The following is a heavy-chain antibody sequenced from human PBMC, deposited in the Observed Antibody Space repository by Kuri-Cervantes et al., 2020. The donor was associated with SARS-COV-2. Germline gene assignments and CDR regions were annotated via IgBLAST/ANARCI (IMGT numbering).Heavy chain of an antibody. Sequence: GESLKISCAASGFTFSSYSMNWVRQAPGKGLEWVSYISSSSSTIYYADSVKGRFTISRDNAKNSLYLQMNSLRAEDTAVYYCAREGVGATTDNAFDIWGQGTMVTVSS. CDR2: ISSSSSTI. CDR3: AREGVGATTDNAFDI. D-gene: IGHD1-26*01. V-gene: IGHV3-48*04. J-gene: IGHJ3*02. CDR1: GFTFSSYS.